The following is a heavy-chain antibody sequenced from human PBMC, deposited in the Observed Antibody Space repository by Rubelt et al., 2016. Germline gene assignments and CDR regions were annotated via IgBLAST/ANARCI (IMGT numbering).Heavy chain of an antibody. CDR3: TRDVVGANTPFDH. D-gene: IGHD1-26*01. CDR1: GYTFTPYA. CDR2: LTRGGGNR. V-gene: IGHV1-3*01. Sequence: QVQLVQSGADVMQPGASVRLSCEASGYTFTPYAITWVRQAPGQRLEGMGWLTRGGGNRKKSKKFQDRVIITRDKSASTAYMELNSLRVEDTAGYYCTRDVVGANTPFDHWGQGTLVIVSS. J-gene: IGHJ4*02.